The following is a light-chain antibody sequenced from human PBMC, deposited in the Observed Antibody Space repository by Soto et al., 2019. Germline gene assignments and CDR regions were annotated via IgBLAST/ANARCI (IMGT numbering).Light chain of an antibody. J-gene: IGKJ1*01. Sequence: EIVMTQSPATLSVSPGERATLSCSASQSVNSNLAWYKQKPGQAPRLLIYGASTRATGIPARFSGSGSGTEFTLTISSLQSEDFAVNYCQQYNNWPLWTFGQGTKVEIK. V-gene: IGKV3-15*01. CDR2: GAS. CDR1: QSVNSN. CDR3: QQYNNWPLWT.